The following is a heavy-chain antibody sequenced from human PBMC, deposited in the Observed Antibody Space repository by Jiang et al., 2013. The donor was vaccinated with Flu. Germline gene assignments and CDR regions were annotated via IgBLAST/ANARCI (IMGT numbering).Heavy chain of an antibody. J-gene: IGHJ4*02. CDR3: TTDLLWFGELWAPFDY. CDR2: GGTT. V-gene: IGHV3-15*01. D-gene: IGHD3-10*01. Sequence: GGTTDYAAPVKGRFTISRDDSKNTLYLQMNSLKTEDTAVYYCTTDLLWFGELWAPFDYWGQGTLVTVSS.